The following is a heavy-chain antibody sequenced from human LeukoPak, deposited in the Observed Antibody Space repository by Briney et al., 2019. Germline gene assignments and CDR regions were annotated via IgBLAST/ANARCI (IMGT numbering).Heavy chain of an antibody. V-gene: IGHV1-46*03. CDR3: ARNVASGLDY. Sequence: PGASVKVSCKASGYTFTTYYIHWVRQAPGQGLEWMGFIDPSGGSTSYAQKFQGRVTMTRDTSTSTVYMELSSLRSEDTAVYYCARNVASGLDYWGQGTLVIVSS. CDR1: GYTFTTYY. CDR2: IDPSGGST. D-gene: IGHD3-10*01. J-gene: IGHJ4*02.